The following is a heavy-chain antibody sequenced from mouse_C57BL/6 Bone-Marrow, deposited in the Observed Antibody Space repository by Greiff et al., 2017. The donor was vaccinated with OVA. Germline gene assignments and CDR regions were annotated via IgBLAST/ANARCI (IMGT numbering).Heavy chain of an antibody. J-gene: IGHJ2*01. CDR2: IDPNSGGA. CDR1: GYTFTSYW. V-gene: IGHV1-72*01. D-gene: IGHD2-4*01. CDR3: AKSAYYDYDDY. Sequence: QVQLQQPGAELVKPGASVKLSCKASGYTFTSYWMHWVKQRPGRGLEWIGRIDPNSGGAKYNEKFKSKATLTVDKPYSTAYMQLSSLTSEVSAVYYCAKSAYYDYDDYWGQGTTLTVSS.